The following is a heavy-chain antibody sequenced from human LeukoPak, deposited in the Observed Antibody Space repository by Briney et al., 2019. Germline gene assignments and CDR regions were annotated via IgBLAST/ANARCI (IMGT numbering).Heavy chain of an antibody. CDR3: VGRGYDILTGYSSIDY. Sequence: PSETLSLTCTVSGGSISSGSYYWSWIRQPAWKGLEWIGRIYTSGSTNYNPSLKSRVTISVDTSKNQFSLKLSSVTAADTAVYYCVGRGYDILTGYSSIDYWGQGTLVTVSS. V-gene: IGHV4-61*02. CDR2: IYTSGST. D-gene: IGHD3-9*01. CDR1: GGSISSGSYY. J-gene: IGHJ4*02.